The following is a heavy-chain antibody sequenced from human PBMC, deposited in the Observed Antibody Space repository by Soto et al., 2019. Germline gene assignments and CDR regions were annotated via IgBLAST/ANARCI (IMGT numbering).Heavy chain of an antibody. CDR3: ARVRGDYEYCYYGMDV. CDR1: GGSISSGGYY. Sequence: QVQLQESGPGLVKPSQTLSLTCSVSGGSISSGGYYWNWIRQHPGKGLEWIGYIYYSGSTFYNPSLRSRVTISVDTSKNQFSLKLSSVTAADTAVYYCARVRGDYEYCYYGMDVWGQGTTVTVSS. J-gene: IGHJ6*02. V-gene: IGHV4-31*03. D-gene: IGHD4-17*01. CDR2: IYYSGST.